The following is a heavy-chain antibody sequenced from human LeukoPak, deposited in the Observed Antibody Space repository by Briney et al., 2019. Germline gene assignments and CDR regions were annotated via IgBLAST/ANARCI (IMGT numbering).Heavy chain of an antibody. CDR1: GFTFSTYS. D-gene: IGHD1-26*01. CDR3: ARVGEGGSFDY. CDR2: ISSSSSFI. V-gene: IGHV3-21*01. J-gene: IGHJ4*02. Sequence: GSLRLSCAASGFTFSTYSMNWVRQAPGKGLEWVSSISSSSSFIYYADSVKGRFTISRDNAKNSLYLQMNSLRAEDTAVYYCARVGEGGSFDYWGQGTLVTLSS.